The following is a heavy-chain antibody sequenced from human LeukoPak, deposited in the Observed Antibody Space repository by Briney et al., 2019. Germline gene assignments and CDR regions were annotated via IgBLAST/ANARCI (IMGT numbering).Heavy chain of an antibody. J-gene: IGHJ6*03. Sequence: PGGSLRLSCAASGFTFDDYGMSWVRQAPGKGLEWVSGINWNGGSTGYADSVKGRFTISRDNAKNSLYLQMNSLRAEDTALYYCARARTHTIFGVVNYYMDVWGKGTTVTVSS. V-gene: IGHV3-20*04. CDR2: INWNGGST. CDR1: GFTFDDYG. CDR3: ARARTHTIFGVVNYYMDV. D-gene: IGHD3-3*01.